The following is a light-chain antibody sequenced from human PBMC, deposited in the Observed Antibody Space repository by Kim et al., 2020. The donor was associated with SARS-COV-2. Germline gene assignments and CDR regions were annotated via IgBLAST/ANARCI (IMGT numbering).Light chain of an antibody. CDR1: TSNIGNIA. J-gene: IGLJ2*01. Sequence: QRVNISCSGTTSNIGNIAVTWYQHLPGPAPKLLIYANNPRPSGVPDRFSASKSGTSASLAISGLQSEDEAHYYCASWDDSLNGHVVFGGGTQLTVL. CDR2: ANN. CDR3: ASWDDSLNGHVV. V-gene: IGLV1-44*01.